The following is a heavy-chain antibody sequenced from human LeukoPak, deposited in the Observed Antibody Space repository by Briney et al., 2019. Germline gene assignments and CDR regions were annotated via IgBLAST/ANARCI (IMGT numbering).Heavy chain of an antibody. D-gene: IGHD3-10*01. J-gene: IGHJ6*02. CDR1: GFTFSNAW. Sequence: GGSLRLSCAASGFTFSNAWMRWVRQAPGKGLEWVGRIKSKTDGGTTDYVAHVKGRFTISRDDSKNTLYVQMNSLKTEHTAVYYCTTDLWFGEFGLDVWGQGTTVIVSS. CDR2: IKSKTDGGTT. V-gene: IGHV3-15*01. CDR3: TTDLWFGEFGLDV.